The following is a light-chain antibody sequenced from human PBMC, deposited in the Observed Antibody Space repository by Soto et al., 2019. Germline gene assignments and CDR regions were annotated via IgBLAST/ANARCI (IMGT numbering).Light chain of an antibody. CDR1: SSDVGGFNY. V-gene: IGLV2-14*01. CDR3: SSYTSSGTLV. CDR2: EVS. J-gene: IGLJ2*01. Sequence: QSALTQPASVSGSPGQSITISCTGTSSDVGGFNYDSWYQQHPGTAPKLTIYEVSNRPSGVSDRFSGSKSCKTASLTISGLQAEDEADYYCSSYTSSGTLVFGGGTQLTVL.